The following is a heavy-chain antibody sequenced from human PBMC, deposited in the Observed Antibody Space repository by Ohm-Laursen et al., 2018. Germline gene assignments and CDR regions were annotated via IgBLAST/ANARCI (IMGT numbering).Heavy chain of an antibody. CDR3: ARGHKEATIFDY. V-gene: IGHV4-34*01. CDR2: INHSGST. CDR1: GGSFSGYY. D-gene: IGHD5-12*01. Sequence: SQTLSLTCAVYGGSFSGYYWSWIRRPPGKGLEWIGEINHSGSTNYNPSLKSRVTISVDTSKNQFSLKLSSVTAADTAVYYCARGHKEATIFDYWGQGTLVTVSS. J-gene: IGHJ4*02.